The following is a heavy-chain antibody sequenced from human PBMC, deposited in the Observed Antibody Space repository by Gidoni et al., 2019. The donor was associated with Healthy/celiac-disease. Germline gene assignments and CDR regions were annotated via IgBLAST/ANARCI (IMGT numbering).Heavy chain of an antibody. D-gene: IGHD6-6*01. V-gene: IGHV1-69*12. CDR2: IIPIFGTA. CDR1: AGPSSSYA. CDR3: ARDLDSSSGAFDI. Sequence: QGQRVQPGAGVRKPGSSVTVSCRPSAGPSSSYAISWVRQSPGQGLEWMGGIIPIFGTANYEQKFQGRVTITADESTSTAYMELSSLRSEDTAVYYCARDLDSSSGAFDIWGQGTMVTVSS. J-gene: IGHJ3*02.